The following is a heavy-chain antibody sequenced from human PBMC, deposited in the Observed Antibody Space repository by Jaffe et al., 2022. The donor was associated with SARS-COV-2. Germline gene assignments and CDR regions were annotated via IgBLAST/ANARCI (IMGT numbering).Heavy chain of an antibody. V-gene: IGHV1-3*01. CDR1: GYTFTSYA. CDR2: INAGNGNT. Sequence: QVQLVQSGAEVKKPGASVKVSCKASGYTFTSYAMHWVRQAPGQRLEWMGWINAGNGNTKYSQKFQGRVTITRDTSASTAYMELSSLRSEDTAVYYCARGSFGYSYGNNFDYWGQGTLVTVSS. J-gene: IGHJ4*02. D-gene: IGHD5-18*01. CDR3: ARGSFGYSYGNNFDY.